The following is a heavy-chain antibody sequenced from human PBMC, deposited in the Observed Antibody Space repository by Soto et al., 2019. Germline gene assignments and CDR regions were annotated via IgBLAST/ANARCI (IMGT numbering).Heavy chain of an antibody. CDR2: IWYDGSNK. Sequence: QVQLVESGGGVVQPGRSLRLSCAASGFTFSSYGMHWVRQAPGKGLEWVAVIWYDGSNKYYADSVKGRFTISRDNSKNTLYLQMNSLRPEDTAVYYCARVFSTGSSSKGPPGYWGQGTLVTVSS. CDR1: GFTFSSYG. CDR3: ARVFSTGSSSKGPPGY. V-gene: IGHV3-33*01. J-gene: IGHJ4*02. D-gene: IGHD6-13*01.